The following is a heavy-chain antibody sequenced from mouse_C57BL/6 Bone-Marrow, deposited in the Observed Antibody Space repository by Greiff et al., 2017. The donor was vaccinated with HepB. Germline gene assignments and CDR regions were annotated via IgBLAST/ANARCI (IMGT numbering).Heavy chain of an antibody. Sequence: VQLQQSGPELVKPGASVKISCKASGYSFTSYYIHWVKQRPGQGLEWIGWIYPGSGNTKYNEKFKGKATLTADTSSSTAYMQLSSLTSEDSAVYYCARGLQYAMDYWGQGTSVTVSS. CDR1: GYSFTSYY. V-gene: IGHV1-66*01. J-gene: IGHJ4*01. CDR3: ARGLQYAMDY. CDR2: IYPGSGNT. D-gene: IGHD2-13*01.